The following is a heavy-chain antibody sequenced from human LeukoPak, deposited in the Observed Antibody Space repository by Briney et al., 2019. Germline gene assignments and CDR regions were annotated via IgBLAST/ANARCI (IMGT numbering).Heavy chain of an antibody. CDR1: GYTFTSYD. CDR3: ARDTPGWGVAAAATGYYMDV. CDR2: MNPNSGNT. Sequence: GASVKVSCKASGYTFTSYDINWVRQATGQGLEWMGWMNPNSGNTGYAQKFQGRVTMTTDTSTTTAHMYLRSLRSDDTAVYFCARDTPGWGVAAAATGYYMDVWGKGTTVTVSS. J-gene: IGHJ6*03. V-gene: IGHV1-8*01. D-gene: IGHD6-13*01.